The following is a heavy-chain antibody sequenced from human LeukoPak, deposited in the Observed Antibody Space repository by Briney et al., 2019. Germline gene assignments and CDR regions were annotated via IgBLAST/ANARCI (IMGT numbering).Heavy chain of an antibody. CDR3: AKHSGSYLRAFDL. J-gene: IGHJ3*01. V-gene: IGHV3-23*01. Sequence: GGSLRLSCAASGFTFSSYSMSWVRQAPGKGLEWVSAISGSGGTTYYADSVKGRFTISRDNSKNTLYVQMNSLRAEDTAVYYCAKHSGSYLRAFDLWGQGTMVTVSS. CDR2: ISGSGGTT. D-gene: IGHD1-26*01. CDR1: GFTFSSYS.